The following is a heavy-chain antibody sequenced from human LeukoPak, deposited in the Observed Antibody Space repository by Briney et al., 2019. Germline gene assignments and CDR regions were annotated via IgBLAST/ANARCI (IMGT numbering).Heavy chain of an antibody. CDR1: GFTFSSYA. CDR3: AQRLLWFGERWGFDY. D-gene: IGHD3-10*01. CDR2: ISGSGGST. J-gene: IGHJ4*02. Sequence: QTGGSLRLSCAASGFTFSSYAMSWVRQAPGKGLEWVSAISGSGGSTYYADSVKGRFTISRDNSKNTLYLQMNSLRAEDTAVYYCAQRLLWFGERWGFDYWGQGTLVTVSS. V-gene: IGHV3-23*01.